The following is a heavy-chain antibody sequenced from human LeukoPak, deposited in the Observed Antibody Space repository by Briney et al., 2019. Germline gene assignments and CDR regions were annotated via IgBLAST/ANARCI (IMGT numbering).Heavy chain of an antibody. V-gene: IGHV4-38-2*01. CDR2: IYYSGST. D-gene: IGHD6-6*01. CDR1: GFTFSNYA. Sequence: GSQRLSCAASGFTFSNYAMSWVRQAPGKGLEWIGSIYYSGSTYYNPSLKSQVTISVDTSKNQFSLNLSSVTAADTAVYYCARYSSSSPFHYWGQGTLVTVSS. J-gene: IGHJ4*02. CDR3: ARYSSSSPFHY.